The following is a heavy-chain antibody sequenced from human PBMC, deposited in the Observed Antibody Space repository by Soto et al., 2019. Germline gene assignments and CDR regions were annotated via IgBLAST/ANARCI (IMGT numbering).Heavy chain of an antibody. V-gene: IGHV1-2*02. CDR2: INPNSGGT. D-gene: IGHD6-6*01. CDR3: ARGVAARLKGNWFDP. J-gene: IGHJ5*02. CDR1: GYTFTGYY. Sequence: GASVKVSCKASGYTFTGYYMHWVRQAPGQGLEWMGWINPNSGGTNYAQKFRGRVTMTRDTSISTAYMELSRLRSDDTAVYYCARGVAARLKGNWFDPWGQGTLVTVSS.